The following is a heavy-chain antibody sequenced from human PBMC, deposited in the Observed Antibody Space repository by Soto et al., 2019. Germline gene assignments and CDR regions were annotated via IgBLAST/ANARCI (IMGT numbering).Heavy chain of an antibody. CDR1: GYSFTSYW. J-gene: IGHJ6*02. V-gene: IGHV5-51*01. CDR3: ARLGGYDYSYYYGMDV. CDR2: IYPGDSDT. Sequence: PGESLKLSCKGSGYSFTSYWIGWVRQMPGKGLEWMGIIYPGDSDTRYSPSFQGQITISADKSISTAYLQWSSLKASDTAMYYCARLGGYDYSYYYGMDVWGQGTTVTVSS. D-gene: IGHD5-12*01.